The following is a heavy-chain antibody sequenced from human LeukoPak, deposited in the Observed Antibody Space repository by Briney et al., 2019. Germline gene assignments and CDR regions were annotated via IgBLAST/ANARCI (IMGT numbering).Heavy chain of an antibody. J-gene: IGHJ6*03. Sequence: GGSLRLSCAASGFTFSSYAMHWVCQAAGKGLEWVSLISGSGGGTYYADSVKGRFTISRDNSKNTLYLQLNSLRVEDTAVYYCAKNRGAGSHYYYHMNVWGKGTTVTVSS. CDR2: ISGSGGGT. D-gene: IGHD1-26*01. CDR3: AKNRGAGSHYYYHMNV. CDR1: GFTFSSYA. V-gene: IGHV3-23*01.